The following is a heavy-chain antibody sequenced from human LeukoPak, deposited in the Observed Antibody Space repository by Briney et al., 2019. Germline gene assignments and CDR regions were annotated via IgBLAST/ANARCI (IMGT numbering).Heavy chain of an antibody. D-gene: IGHD7-27*01. Sequence: GSLLLSCAASGFTFSSYAMSWVRQAPGKGLEWVSAISGSGGSTYYADSVKGRFTISRDNSKNTLYLQMNSLRAEDTAVYYCAKDSGELTGDFWGPYYFDYWGQGTLVTVSS. J-gene: IGHJ4*02. V-gene: IGHV3-23*01. CDR1: GFTFSSYA. CDR2: ISGSGGST. CDR3: AKDSGELTGDFWGPYYFDY.